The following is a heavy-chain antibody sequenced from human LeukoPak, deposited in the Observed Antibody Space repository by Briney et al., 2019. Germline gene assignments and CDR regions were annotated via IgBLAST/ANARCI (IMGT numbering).Heavy chain of an antibody. CDR3: ASYFPPRGPPPESYFQH. D-gene: IGHD1-14*01. V-gene: IGHV1-18*01. CDR2: ISAYNGNT. J-gene: IGHJ1*01. Sequence: ASVKVSCKASGYTFTSYGISWVRQAPGQGLEWMGWISAYNGNTNYAQKLQGRVTMTTDTSTGTAYMELRSLRSDDTAVYYCASYFPPRGPPPESYFQHWGQGTLVTVSS. CDR1: GYTFTSYG.